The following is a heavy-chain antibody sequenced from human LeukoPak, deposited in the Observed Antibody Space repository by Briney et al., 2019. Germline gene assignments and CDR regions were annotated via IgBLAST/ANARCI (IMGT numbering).Heavy chain of an antibody. Sequence: ASVKVSCKASGGTFSNYAISWVRQAPGQGLEWMGWINPNSGGTNYAQKFQGRVTMTRDTSISTAYMELSRLRSDDTAVYYCARVSMGYFDYWGQGTLVTVSS. CDR1: GGTFSNYA. D-gene: IGHD4/OR15-4a*01. J-gene: IGHJ4*02. V-gene: IGHV1-2*02. CDR2: INPNSGGT. CDR3: ARVSMGYFDY.